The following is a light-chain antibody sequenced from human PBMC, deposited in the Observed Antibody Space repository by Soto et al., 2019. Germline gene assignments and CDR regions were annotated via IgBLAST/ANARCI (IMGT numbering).Light chain of an antibody. CDR3: AAWDDNLNGPL. J-gene: IGLJ3*02. Sequence: SALTQPPSLSGTPGQRVTISCSGSNSNIGRYSVNWYQHFPGTAPKILIYSDDERPSGVPDRVSRSKSGTSASLAISGLQSEDEAEDYCAAWDDNLNGPLFGGGTQLTVL. V-gene: IGLV1-44*01. CDR2: SDD. CDR1: NSNIGRYS.